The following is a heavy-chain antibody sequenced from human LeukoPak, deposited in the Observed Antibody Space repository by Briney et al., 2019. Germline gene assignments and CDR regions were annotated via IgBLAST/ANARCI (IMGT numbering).Heavy chain of an antibody. V-gene: IGHV1-69*04. Sequence: GASVKVSCKASGGTSSSYAISWVRQAPGQGLEWMGRIIPILGIANYAQKFQGRVTITADKSTSTVYMELSSLRSEDTAVYYCAKDTLDSSGYFGYWGQGTLVTVSS. CDR1: GGTSSSYA. CDR2: IIPILGIA. CDR3: AKDTLDSSGYFGY. D-gene: IGHD3-22*01. J-gene: IGHJ4*02.